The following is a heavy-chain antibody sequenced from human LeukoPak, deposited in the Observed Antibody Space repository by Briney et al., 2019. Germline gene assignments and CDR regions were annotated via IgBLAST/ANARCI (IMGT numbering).Heavy chain of an antibody. D-gene: IGHD5-12*01. V-gene: IGHV4-4*07. CDR2: IYSSGTT. Sequence: SETLSLTCTVSGGSISNYYWNWVRQPPGKGLEWVGHIYSSGTTIYNPALMSRVTTSVDTSKNQCSLKLRGVAAADTAVYCCVSASSGYDPWGQGTLVTVSS. CDR1: GGSISNYY. J-gene: IGHJ5*02. CDR3: VSASSGYDP.